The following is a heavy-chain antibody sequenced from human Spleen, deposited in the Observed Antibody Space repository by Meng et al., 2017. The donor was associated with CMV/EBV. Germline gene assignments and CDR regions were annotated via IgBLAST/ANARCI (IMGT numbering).Heavy chain of an antibody. D-gene: IGHD3-3*01. J-gene: IGHJ4*02. V-gene: IGHV1-18*04. Sequence: ASVKVSCKASGYIFVSYGISWVRQAPGQGLEWMGWISAYNGNTNYAEKFQGRVTMTTDTSTSTAYMELRSLRSEDTAVYYCASAYDFSWKVPDYWGQGTLVTVSS. CDR1: GYIFVSYG. CDR3: ASAYDFSWKVPDY. CDR2: ISAYNGNT.